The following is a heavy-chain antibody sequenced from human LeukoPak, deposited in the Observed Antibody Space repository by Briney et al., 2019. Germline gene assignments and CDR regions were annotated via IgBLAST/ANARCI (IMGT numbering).Heavy chain of an antibody. CDR2: IYYSRST. CDR1: GGSISSGDYY. CDR3: ARGGGSSWYPSLFDY. J-gene: IGHJ4*02. Sequence: SETLSLTCTVSGGSISSGDYYWSWIRQPPGKGLEWIGYIYYSRSTYYNPSLKSRVTISVDTSKNQFSLKLSSVTAADTAVYYCARGGGSSWYPSLFDYWGQGTLVTVSS. V-gene: IGHV4-30-4*08. D-gene: IGHD6-13*01.